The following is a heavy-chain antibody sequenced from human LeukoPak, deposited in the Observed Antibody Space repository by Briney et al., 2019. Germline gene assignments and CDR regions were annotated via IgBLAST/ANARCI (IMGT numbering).Heavy chain of an antibody. J-gene: IGHJ4*02. Sequence: ASVKVSCKASGYTFKSHAIHWARQAPGQGLEWMGWINTITGNPTYAQGFTGRFVFSLDTSVSTAYLQISSLKTEDTAVYYCAREVGTLPDYWGQGTLVAVSS. CDR1: GYTFKSHA. D-gene: IGHD2-21*02. V-gene: IGHV7-4-1*02. CDR3: AREVGTLPDY. CDR2: INTITGNP.